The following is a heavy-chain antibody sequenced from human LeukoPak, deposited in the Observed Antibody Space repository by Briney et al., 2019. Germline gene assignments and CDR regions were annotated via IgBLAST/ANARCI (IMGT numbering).Heavy chain of an antibody. CDR1: GGSISSGGYY. J-gene: IGHJ5*02. CDR2: IYYSGST. Sequence: PSETLSLTCTVSGGSISSGGYYWSWIRQHPGTGLEWIGYIYYSGSTYYNPSLKSRVTISVDTSKNQFSLKLSSVTAADTAVYYCARATGTIHVWWFDPWGQGTLVTVSS. CDR3: ARATGTIHVWWFDP. V-gene: IGHV4-31*03. D-gene: IGHD1-1*01.